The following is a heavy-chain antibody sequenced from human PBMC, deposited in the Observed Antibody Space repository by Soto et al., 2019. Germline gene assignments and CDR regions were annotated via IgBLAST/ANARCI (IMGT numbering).Heavy chain of an antibody. J-gene: IGHJ4*02. CDR1: GFTFNNYG. CDR3: VKDYYDTLAGYYGPDY. Sequence: QVQLVESGGGVVQPGRSLRLSCVASGFTFNNYGIHWVRQAPGKGLEWVTVISYDGNTKYYADSVKGRFTISRDNSKNTLYLQLNSLRPEDTAVYYCVKDYYDTLAGYYGPDYWGQGTLVNVSS. V-gene: IGHV3-30*18. D-gene: IGHD3-9*01. CDR2: ISYDGNTK.